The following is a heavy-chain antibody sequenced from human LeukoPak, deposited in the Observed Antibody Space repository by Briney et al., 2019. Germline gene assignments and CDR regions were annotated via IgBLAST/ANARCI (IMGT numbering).Heavy chain of an antibody. CDR2: MNPNSGNT. J-gene: IGHJ4*02. V-gene: IGHV1-8*03. CDR3: ARDLVPYGSGYYEGLDY. CDR1: GYTFTSYD. D-gene: IGHD3-22*01. Sequence: ASVKVSCKASGYTFTSYDINWVRQATGQGLEWMGWMNPNSGNTGYAQKFQGRVTITRNTSISTAYMELSSLRSEDTAVYYCARDLVPYGSGYYEGLDYWGQGTLVTVSS.